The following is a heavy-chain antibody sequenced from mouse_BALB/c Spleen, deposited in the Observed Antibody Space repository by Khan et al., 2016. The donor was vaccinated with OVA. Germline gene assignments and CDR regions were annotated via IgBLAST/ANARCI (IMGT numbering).Heavy chain of an antibody. J-gene: IGHJ3*01. V-gene: IGHV1-34*01. Sequence: VRLQQSGPELMKPGASVKISCKASGYSFTTYYMHWVKQSHGKSLEWIGYIDPFNGGNDYNQKFKGKATLTVDKSSSTAYMHLSSLTSEDSAVYYCARGTFEYWGQGTLVTVAA. CDR1: GYSFTTYY. D-gene: IGHD3-3*01. CDR3: ARGTFEY. CDR2: IDPFNGGN.